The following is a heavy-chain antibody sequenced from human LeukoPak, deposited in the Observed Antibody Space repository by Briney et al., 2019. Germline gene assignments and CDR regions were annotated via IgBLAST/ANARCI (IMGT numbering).Heavy chain of an antibody. Sequence: GGSLRLSCAASGFTFSSHAMRWVRQAPGKGLEWVSAISDSGRDTSYAGSVKGRFTISRDNSKNTLYLQMNSLRADDTAVYYCAKGNKQRDNVVVPAAIPTVWGKGTTVTVSS. CDR3: AKGNKQRDNVVVPAAIPTV. D-gene: IGHD2-2*01. V-gene: IGHV3-23*01. CDR2: ISDSGRDT. J-gene: IGHJ6*04. CDR1: GFTFSSHA.